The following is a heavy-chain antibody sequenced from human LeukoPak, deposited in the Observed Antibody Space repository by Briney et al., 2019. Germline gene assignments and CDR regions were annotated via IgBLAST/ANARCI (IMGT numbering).Heavy chain of an antibody. CDR3: AKERSHGLFFDY. J-gene: IGHJ4*02. D-gene: IGHD4-17*01. CDR1: GFAFSSYA. CDR2: ISVSGVST. V-gene: IGHV3-23*01. Sequence: PGGSLRLSCAASGFAFSSYAMSWVRQAPGKGLEWVSGISVSGVSTDYADSVKGRFTISRDKSKNTLHLQMNTLRAEDTVVYFCAKERSHGLFFDYWGQGSPVTVSS.